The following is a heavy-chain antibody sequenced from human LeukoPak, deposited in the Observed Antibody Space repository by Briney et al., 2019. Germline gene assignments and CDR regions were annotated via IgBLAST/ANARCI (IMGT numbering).Heavy chain of an antibody. Sequence: GGSLRLSCAISGFTFSGCELTWVRQAPERGLEWISYISRSGNTIYYADSVKGRFTTSRDNAKNSLYLQMNSLRVEDTAVYYCARVATMVRVPLDALDIWGQGTMVSVSS. D-gene: IGHD3-10*01. V-gene: IGHV3-48*03. CDR3: ARVATMVRVPLDALDI. CDR2: ISRSGNTI. J-gene: IGHJ3*02. CDR1: GFTFSGCE.